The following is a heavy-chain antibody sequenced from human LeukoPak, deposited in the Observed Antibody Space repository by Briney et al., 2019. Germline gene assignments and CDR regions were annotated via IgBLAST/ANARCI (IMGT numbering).Heavy chain of an antibody. V-gene: IGHV1-8*01. CDR3: ARDMAVRTFDY. Sequence: TSVKVSCKASGYTFTSYDINWVRQATGQGLEWMGWMNPNSGNTGYAQKFQGRVTMTRDTSISTAYMELSSLRSEDTAVYYCARDMAVRTFDYWGQGTLVTVSS. D-gene: IGHD2-21*01. CDR2: MNPNSGNT. CDR1: GYTFTSYD. J-gene: IGHJ4*02.